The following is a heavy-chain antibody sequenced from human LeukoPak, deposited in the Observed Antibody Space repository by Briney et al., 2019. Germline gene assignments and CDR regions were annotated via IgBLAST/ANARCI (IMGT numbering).Heavy chain of an antibody. J-gene: IGHJ4*02. D-gene: IGHD2-15*01. CDR2: IIPILNVP. CDR3: ARDRPRARYFDY. Sequence: ASVKVSCKASGGIFDDYSISWVRQAPGQGLEWMGRIIPILNVPNYAQKFEGRVTITADKSTNTAYMELSSLKSEDTAVYFCARDRPRARYFDYWGQGTLVTVSS. V-gene: IGHV1-69*04. CDR1: GGIFDDYS.